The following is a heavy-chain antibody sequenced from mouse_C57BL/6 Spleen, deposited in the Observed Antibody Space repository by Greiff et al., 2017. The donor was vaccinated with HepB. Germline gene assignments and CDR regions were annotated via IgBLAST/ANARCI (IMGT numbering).Heavy chain of an antibody. Sequence: QVHVKQPGAELVMPGASVKLSCKASGYTFTSYWMHWVKQRPGQGLEWIGEIDPSDSYTNYNQKFKGKSTLTVDKSSSTAYMQLSSLTSEDSAVYYCARAVSLSGPFAYWGQGTLVTVSA. CDR2: IDPSDSYT. CDR3: ARAVSLSGPFAY. J-gene: IGHJ3*01. CDR1: GYTFTSYW. V-gene: IGHV1-69*01. D-gene: IGHD1-1*01.